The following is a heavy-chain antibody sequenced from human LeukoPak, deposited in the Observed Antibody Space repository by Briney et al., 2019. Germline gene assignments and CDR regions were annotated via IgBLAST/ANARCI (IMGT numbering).Heavy chain of an antibody. J-gene: IGHJ4*02. Sequence: GRSLRLSCAASGFTFSSYAMHWVRQAPGKGLDWVAVISFDGTNKHYADSVKGRFTISRDNSKNTLYLQMNSLRPEDTAVYFCARDLIGWYYFDYWGQGTLVTVSS. V-gene: IGHV3-30*04. CDR1: GFTFSSYA. CDR3: ARDLIGWYYFDY. CDR2: ISFDGTNK. D-gene: IGHD6-19*01.